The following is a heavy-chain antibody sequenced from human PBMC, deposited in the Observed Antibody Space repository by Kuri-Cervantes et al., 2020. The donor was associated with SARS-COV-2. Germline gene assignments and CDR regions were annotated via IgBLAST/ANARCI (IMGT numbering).Heavy chain of an antibody. V-gene: IGHV3-23*01. CDR3: ASNYGDYVREYYYYGMDV. J-gene: IGHJ6*02. CDR2: ISGSGGST. Sequence: GESLKISCAASGFTFSSYAMSWVRQAPGKGLEWVSAISGSGGSTYYADSVKGRFTISRDNSKNTLYLQMNSLRAEDTAVYYCASNYGDYVREYYYYGMDVWGQGTTVTVSS. D-gene: IGHD4-17*01. CDR1: GFTFSSYA.